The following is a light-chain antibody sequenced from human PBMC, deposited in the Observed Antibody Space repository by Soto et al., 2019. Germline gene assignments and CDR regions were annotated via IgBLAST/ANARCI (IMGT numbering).Light chain of an antibody. CDR2: WAS. Sequence: DRVMTQSPDSLSVSLGERATINCKSSQSVLYSSNNKNYLAWYQQKPGQPPKLLIYWASTRESGVPDRFSGSGSGTDFTLTISSLQAEDVAVYYCQQYYSTPLTSGGG. CDR1: QSVLYSSNNKNY. CDR3: QQYYSTPLT. J-gene: IGKJ4*01. V-gene: IGKV4-1*01.